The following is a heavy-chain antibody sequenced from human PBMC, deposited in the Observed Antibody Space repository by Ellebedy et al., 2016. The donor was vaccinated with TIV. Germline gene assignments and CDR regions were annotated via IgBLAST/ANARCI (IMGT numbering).Heavy chain of an antibody. V-gene: IGHV3-66*01. CDR3: AIDQGSGRSLPD. D-gene: IGHD6-19*01. Sequence: PGGSLRLSCDVSGFPVSSNYMGWIRHVPGTGREWGSIMYSEGTTYYADSVKGRFSVSRDNSKNTAYLQMNRLRVDDTAVYHCAIDQGSGRSLPDWGQGTLVTVSS. CDR2: MYSEGTT. J-gene: IGHJ4*02. CDR1: GFPVSSNY.